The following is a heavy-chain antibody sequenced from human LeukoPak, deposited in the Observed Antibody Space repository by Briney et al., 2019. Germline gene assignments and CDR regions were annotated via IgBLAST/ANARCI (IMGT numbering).Heavy chain of an antibody. D-gene: IGHD3-22*01. CDR1: GVSISTYY. J-gene: IGHJ3*02. CDR3: ARAPGYDNSGYYNFYAFDI. CDR2: IYYSGST. Sequence: PSETLSLTCTVSGVSISTYYWSWIRQPPGKGLEWIGYIYYSGSTNNNPSLKSRVTISVDTSKNQFSLKLSSVTAADTAVYYCARAPGYDNSGYYNFYAFDIWGQGTMVTVSS. V-gene: IGHV4-59*01.